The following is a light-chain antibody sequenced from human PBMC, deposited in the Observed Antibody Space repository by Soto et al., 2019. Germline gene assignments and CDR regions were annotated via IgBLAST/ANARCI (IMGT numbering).Light chain of an antibody. J-gene: IGKJ4*01. CDR3: QQRSNWPLT. CDR1: QSVSSY. Sequence: EIVLTQSPATLSLSPGERATLSCRASQSVSSYLAWYQQKPGQAPRLLIYDASNRATGIPARFSGSGSGTDSTLTISSLEPEDFAVYYCQQRSNWPLTFGGWTKVDIK. V-gene: IGKV3-11*01. CDR2: DAS.